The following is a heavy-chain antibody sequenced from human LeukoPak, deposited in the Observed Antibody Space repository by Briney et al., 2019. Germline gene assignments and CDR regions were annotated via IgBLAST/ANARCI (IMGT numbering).Heavy chain of an antibody. V-gene: IGHV3-53*01. CDR3: ARERLEMATITGYYFDY. D-gene: IGHD5-24*01. CDR2: IYSGGST. CDR1: GFTFSDFY. J-gene: IGHJ4*02. Sequence: GGSLRLSCAASGFTFSDFYMSWVRQAPGKGLEWVSVIYSGGSTYYADSVKGRFTISRDNSKNTLYLQMNSLRAEDTAVYYCARERLEMATITGYYFDYWGQGTLVTVSS.